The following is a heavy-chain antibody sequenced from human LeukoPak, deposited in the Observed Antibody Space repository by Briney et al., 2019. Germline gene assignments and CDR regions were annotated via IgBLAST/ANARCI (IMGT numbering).Heavy chain of an antibody. CDR3: ATGRGSGFQLR. CDR1: GFTFSSYA. J-gene: IGHJ4*02. V-gene: IGHV3-23*01. CDR2: ISGTGGTI. Sequence: GGSLRLSCAASGFTFSSYAMRWVRQAPGKGLEWVSAISGTGGTIYYADSVEGRFTISRDNSKNTLYLQMNSLRAEDTAVYYCATGRGSGFQLRWGQGTLVTVSS. D-gene: IGHD3-22*01.